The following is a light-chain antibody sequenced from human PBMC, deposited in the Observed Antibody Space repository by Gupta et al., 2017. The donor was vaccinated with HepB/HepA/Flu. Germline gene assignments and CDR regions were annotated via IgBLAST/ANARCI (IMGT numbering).Light chain of an antibody. CDR1: SSDVGSYNL. CDR3: CSYATSRSLV. V-gene: IGLV2-23*02. Sequence: QSALTPPAPVSGVPGQSNTISCTGTSSDVGSYNLDSWYQQYPGRAPKVIIYEVSKRPPGVSNRFSASKSANTASLTISGLQTEDEADYYCCSYATSRSLVFGGGTKVTV. J-gene: IGLJ3*02. CDR2: EVS.